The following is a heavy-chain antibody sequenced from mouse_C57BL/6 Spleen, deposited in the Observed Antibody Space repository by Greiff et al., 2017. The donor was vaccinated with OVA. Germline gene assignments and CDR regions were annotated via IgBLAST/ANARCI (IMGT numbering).Heavy chain of an antibody. CDR3: APGDYDGVAY. CDR2: IYPGDGDT. D-gene: IGHD2-4*01. CDR1: GYAFSSSW. Sequence: VQLQESGPELVKPGASVKISCKASGYAFSSSWMNWVKQRPGKGLEWIGRIYPGDGDTNYNGKFKGKATLTADKSSSTAYMQLSSLTSEDSAVYFCAPGDYDGVAYWGQGTLVTVSA. J-gene: IGHJ3*01. V-gene: IGHV1-82*01.